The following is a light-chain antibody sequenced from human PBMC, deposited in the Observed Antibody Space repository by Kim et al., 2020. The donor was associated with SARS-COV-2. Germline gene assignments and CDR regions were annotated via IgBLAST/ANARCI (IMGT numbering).Light chain of an antibody. CDR3: AAWDDSLNVVV. J-gene: IGLJ2*01. CDR1: SSNIGSNT. Sequence: GQRVTISCSGSSSNIGSNTVNWYQQLPGTAPKLLIYSNNQRPSGVPDRFSGSTSGTSTSLAISGLQSEDEADYYCAAWDDSLNVVVFGGGTQLTVL. CDR2: SNN. V-gene: IGLV1-44*01.